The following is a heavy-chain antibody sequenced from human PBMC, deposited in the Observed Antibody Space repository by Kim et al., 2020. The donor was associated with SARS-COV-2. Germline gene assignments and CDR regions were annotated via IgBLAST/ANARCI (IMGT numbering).Heavy chain of an antibody. V-gene: IGHV3-74*01. CDR3: ARSGDSSSRYAY. D-gene: IGHD6-13*01. J-gene: IGHJ4*02. Sequence: SNADAVKGRFTSSRDNAKNTLDVEMDSQRPEDTALYYCARSGDSSSRYAYWGQGTLVTVSS.